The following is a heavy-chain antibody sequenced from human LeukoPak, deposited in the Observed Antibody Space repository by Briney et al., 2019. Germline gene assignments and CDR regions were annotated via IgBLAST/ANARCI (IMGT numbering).Heavy chain of an antibody. CDR2: ISGSGGTT. CDR1: GFTFSSYA. V-gene: IGHV3-23*01. D-gene: IGHD5-12*01. Sequence: GVSLRVSCAASGFTFSSYAMSWVRQAPGKGLEWVSGISGSGGTTYYADSVQGRFTISRDNSKKTLFLQMSSLRAEDTAVYYCAKGDVVTAIFPLDYWGQGTLVIVSS. J-gene: IGHJ4*02. CDR3: AKGDVVTAIFPLDY.